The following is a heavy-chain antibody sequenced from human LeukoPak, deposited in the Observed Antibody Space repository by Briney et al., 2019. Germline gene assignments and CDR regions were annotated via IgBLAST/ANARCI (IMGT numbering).Heavy chain of an antibody. CDR1: GFTFSSYA. CDR2: ISSNGGNT. V-gene: IGHV3-64*01. D-gene: IGHD3-22*01. CDR3: ARGTYYYDSSGYSYSPTFDY. Sequence: PGGSLRLSCAASGFTFSSYAMSWVRQAPGKGLEYVSAISSNGGNTYYANSVKGRFTISRDNSKNTLYLQMGSLRAEDMAVYYCARGTYYYDSSGYSYSPTFDYWGQGTLVTVSS. J-gene: IGHJ4*02.